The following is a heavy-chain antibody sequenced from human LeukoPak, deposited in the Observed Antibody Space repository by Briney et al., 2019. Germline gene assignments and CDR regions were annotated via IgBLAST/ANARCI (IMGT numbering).Heavy chain of an antibody. Sequence: SETLTLTCTVSGRSISSYYWSWLRQPAGKGLEWSGRIYTSGSTNYNPSLKSRVTMSVDTSKNQFSLKLSSVTAADTAVYYCARGPIDGSYYYYGMDVWGQGTTVTVSS. D-gene: IGHD2-15*01. V-gene: IGHV4-4*07. CDR1: GRSISSYY. CDR3: ARGPIDGSYYYYGMDV. CDR2: IYTSGST. J-gene: IGHJ6*02.